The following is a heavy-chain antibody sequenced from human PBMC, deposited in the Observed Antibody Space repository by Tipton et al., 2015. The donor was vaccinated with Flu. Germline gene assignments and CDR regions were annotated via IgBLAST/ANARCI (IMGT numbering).Heavy chain of an antibody. Sequence: SLRLSCAASGFTFSGSAMHWVRQASGKGLEWVGRIRSKANSYATAYAASVKGRFTISRDDSKNTAYLQMNSLKTEDTAVYYCTRQSSIAAHDYWGQGTLVTVSS. CDR3: TRQSSIAAHDY. CDR1: GFTFSGSA. D-gene: IGHD6-6*01. J-gene: IGHJ4*02. V-gene: IGHV3-73*01. CDR2: IRSKANSYAT.